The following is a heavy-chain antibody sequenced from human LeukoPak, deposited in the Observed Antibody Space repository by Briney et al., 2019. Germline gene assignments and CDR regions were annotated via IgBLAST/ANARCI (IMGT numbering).Heavy chain of an antibody. CDR1: EFTFNNFA. V-gene: IGHV3-30*01. CDR2: ISSNGNKI. Sequence: PGGSLRLSCTASEFTFNNFALHWVRQAPGKGLEWVAVISSNGNKIYYADSVRGRFTIFRDTSNKTVSLHMNDMRVEDTAFYYCARGPSSRSGKQDSWGRGTLVTVSS. J-gene: IGHJ4*02. CDR3: ARGPSSRSGKQDS. D-gene: IGHD6-13*01.